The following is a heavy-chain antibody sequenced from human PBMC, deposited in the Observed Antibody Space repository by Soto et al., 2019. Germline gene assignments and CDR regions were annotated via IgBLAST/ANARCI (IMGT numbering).Heavy chain of an antibody. V-gene: IGHV1-18*01. D-gene: IGHD1-1*01. CDR1: GYAFTTYV. Sequence: QVHLVQSGAEVKKPGASVKVSCKGSGYAFTTYVITWVRQAPGQGLEWMGWISAHNGNTNDAQKIQGRVTVTRDTSTSTAYMELRSLRSDDTAVYYCARGRYGDYWGQGALVTVSS. CDR3: ARGRYGDY. CDR2: ISAHNGNT. J-gene: IGHJ4*02.